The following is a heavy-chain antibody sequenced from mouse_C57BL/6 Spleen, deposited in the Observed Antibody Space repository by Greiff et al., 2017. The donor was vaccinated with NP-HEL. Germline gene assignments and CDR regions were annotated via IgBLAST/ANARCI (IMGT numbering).Heavy chain of an antibody. V-gene: IGHV14-3*01. Sequence: EVQLQQSVAELVRPGASVKLSCTASGFNIKNTYMHWVKQRPEQGLEWIGRIDPANGNTKYAPKFQGKATITADTSSNPAYLQLSSLTSEDTAIYDCATSDYDDDDAMDYWGQGTSVTVSS. D-gene: IGHD2-4*01. CDR2: IDPANGNT. CDR1: GFNIKNTY. J-gene: IGHJ4*01. CDR3: ATSDYDDDDAMDY.